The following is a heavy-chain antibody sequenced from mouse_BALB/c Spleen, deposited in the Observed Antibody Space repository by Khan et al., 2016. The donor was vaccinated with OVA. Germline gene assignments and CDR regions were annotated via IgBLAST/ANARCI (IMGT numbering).Heavy chain of an antibody. J-gene: IGHJ3*01. CDR2: IWSGGNT. V-gene: IGHV2-2*01. CDR3: ARNSFMYDFTC. Sequence: QVQLKQSGPGLVQPSQSLSITCTVSGFALTTYGVHWVRQSPGKGLEWLGLIWSGGNTDYNAAFISGLGITKDNSKSQVFCKMNSLQADETAMCYCARNSFMYDFTCWGRSTLVTVSA. CDR1: GFALTTYG. D-gene: IGHD2-14*01.